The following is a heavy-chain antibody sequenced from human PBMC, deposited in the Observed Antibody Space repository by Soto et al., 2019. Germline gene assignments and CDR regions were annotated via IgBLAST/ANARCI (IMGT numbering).Heavy chain of an antibody. D-gene: IGHD3-10*01. J-gene: IGHJ6*04. CDR2: ISGSGGST. CDR3: AKDGVLWFGELLWVDVDV. Sequence: GGSLRLSCAASGFTFSSYAMSWVRQAPGKGLEWVSAISGSGGSTYYADSVKGRFTISRDNSKNTLYLQMNSLRAEDTAVYYCAKDGVLWFGELLWVDVDVWGKGTTVTVSS. V-gene: IGHV3-23*01. CDR1: GFTFSSYA.